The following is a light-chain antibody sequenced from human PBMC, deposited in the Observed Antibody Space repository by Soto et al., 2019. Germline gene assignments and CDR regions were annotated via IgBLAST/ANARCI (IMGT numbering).Light chain of an antibody. V-gene: IGKV1-33*01. CDR2: GAS. CDR1: QDIRTS. CDR3: QHYNNLPPFT. J-gene: IGKJ3*01. Sequence: DIQMTQSPSSLSASVGARVSITCQASQDIRTSLSWFQHKTGRAPKLLIYGASYLETGVPSRFRGSGSGTDFNFTITSLQPEDIATYYCQHYNNLPPFTFGPGTIVDIK.